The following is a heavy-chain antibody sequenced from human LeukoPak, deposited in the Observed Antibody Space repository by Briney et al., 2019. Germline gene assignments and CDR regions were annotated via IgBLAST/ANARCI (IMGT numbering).Heavy chain of an antibody. D-gene: IGHD3-22*01. CDR3: ARDADYYDSSGYHHPFDC. CDR1: GYTFTGYY. CDR2: INPNSGGT. V-gene: IGHV1-2*02. Sequence: ASVKVSCKASGYTFTGYYMHWVRQAPGQGLEWMGWINPNSGGTNYAQKFQGRVTMTRDTSISTAYMELSRLRSDDTAVYYCARDADYYDSSGYHHPFDCWGQGTLVTVSS. J-gene: IGHJ4*02.